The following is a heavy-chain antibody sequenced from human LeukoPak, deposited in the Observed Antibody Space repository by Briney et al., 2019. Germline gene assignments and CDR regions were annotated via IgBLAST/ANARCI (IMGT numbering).Heavy chain of an antibody. CDR2: INPSGGST. Sequence: GASVKVSCTASGYTFTSYCLHWVRHGPGQGLEWMGIINPSGGSTSYAQNFQGRVTMTRDTSTSTVYMELSSLRSEDTAVYYCARDGRDALGYCSGGSCYSFDYWGQGALVTASS. V-gene: IGHV1-46*01. CDR1: GYTFTSYC. CDR3: ARDGRDALGYCSGGSCYSFDY. J-gene: IGHJ4*02. D-gene: IGHD2-15*01.